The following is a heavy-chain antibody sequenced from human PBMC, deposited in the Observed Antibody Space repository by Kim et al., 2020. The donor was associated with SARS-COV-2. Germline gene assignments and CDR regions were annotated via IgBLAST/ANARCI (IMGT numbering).Heavy chain of an antibody. Sequence: GRFTISRDNATNTLYLQMNSLRAGDTAVYYCAKETLRYFDWLLFTYGMDGWGQGTTVTVSS. J-gene: IGHJ6*02. D-gene: IGHD3-9*01. V-gene: IGHV3-30*02. CDR3: AKETLRYFDWLLFTYGMDG.